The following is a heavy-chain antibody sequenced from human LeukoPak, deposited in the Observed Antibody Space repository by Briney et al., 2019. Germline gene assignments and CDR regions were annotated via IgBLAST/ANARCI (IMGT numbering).Heavy chain of an antibody. D-gene: IGHD1-26*01. CDR2: ISDSGGST. J-gene: IGHJ4*02. V-gene: IGHV3-23*01. CDR1: GFTFSSYA. CDR3: SKQLLPGVGAIDY. Sequence: PGGSLRLSCAASGFTFSSYAMSWVRQAPGKGLEWVSAISDSGGSTYYADSVKGRFTISRDNSKNTLYLQMNSLRAEDTAVYYCSKQLLPGVGAIDYWGQGTLVTVSS.